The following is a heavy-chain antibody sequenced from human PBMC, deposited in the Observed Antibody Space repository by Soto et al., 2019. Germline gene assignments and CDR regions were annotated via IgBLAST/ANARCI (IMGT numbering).Heavy chain of an antibody. Sequence: QVQLVQSGAEVKKPGTSVKVSCKVSGGTFSSYAISWVRQAPGQGLEWMGEIISIFGTAMYAQKFQGRVTSIADESASTAYMELSGLRSDDTAVYYCERGGKNLFRGSGMDVWGQGTTVTVSS. V-gene: IGHV1-69*01. CDR1: GGTFSSYA. CDR2: IISIFGTA. J-gene: IGHJ6*02. CDR3: ERGGKNLFRGSGMDV. D-gene: IGHD2-21*01.